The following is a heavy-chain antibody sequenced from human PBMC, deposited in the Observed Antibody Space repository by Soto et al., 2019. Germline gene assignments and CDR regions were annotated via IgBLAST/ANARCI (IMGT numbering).Heavy chain of an antibody. CDR2: ISGSGGST. V-gene: IGHV3-23*01. CDR3: GKVSRDYYDSRDV. Sequence: EVQLLESGGGLVQPGGSLRLSCAASGFTFSSYAMSWVRQAPGKGLEWVSAISGSGGSTYYADSVKGRFTISRANSKNTLYLEMNSLRAEDTAVYYCGKVSRDYYDSRDVWGQGNTGTVFS. J-gene: IGHJ6*02. D-gene: IGHD3-22*01. CDR1: GFTFSSYA.